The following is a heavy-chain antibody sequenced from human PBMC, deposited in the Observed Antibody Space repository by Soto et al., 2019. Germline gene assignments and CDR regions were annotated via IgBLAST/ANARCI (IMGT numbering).Heavy chain of an antibody. CDR1: GFTFRRYW. D-gene: IGHD6-13*01. V-gene: IGHV3-7*01. CDR3: ARIASAGRGWDV. J-gene: IGHJ6*02. CDR2: IKQDGSEK. Sequence: EVQLVESGGGLVQPGGSLRLSCAASGFTFRRYWMSWVRQAPVKGLEWVGNIKQDGSEKNYVDFVKGRFTISRDNAKNSRYLQMNSLRAEDTAVYYCARIASAGRGWDVWGQGTTVVVSS.